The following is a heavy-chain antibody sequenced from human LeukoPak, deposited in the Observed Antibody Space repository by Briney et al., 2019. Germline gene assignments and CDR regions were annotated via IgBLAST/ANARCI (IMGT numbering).Heavy chain of an antibody. CDR2: ISSSSSTI. D-gene: IGHD1-26*01. Sequence: GGSLRLSCAASGFTFNSYSMNWVRQAPGKGLEWVSYISSSSSTIYYADSVTGRFTISRDNSKNTLYLQMHSLRAEDTAVYYCARVIVGAAFDAFDIWGQGTMVTVSS. CDR1: GFTFNSYS. J-gene: IGHJ3*02. CDR3: ARVIVGAAFDAFDI. V-gene: IGHV3-48*01.